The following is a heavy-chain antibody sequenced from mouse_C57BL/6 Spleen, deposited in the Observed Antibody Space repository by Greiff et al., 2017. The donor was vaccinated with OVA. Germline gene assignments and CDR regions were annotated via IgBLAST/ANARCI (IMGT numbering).Heavy chain of an antibody. V-gene: IGHV1-55*01. CDR3: AREDFGYFDV. J-gene: IGHJ1*03. CDR2: IYPGSGST. Sequence: VQLKQPGAELVKPGASVKMSCKASGYTFTSYWITWVKQRPGQGLEWIGDIYPGSGSTNYNEKFKSKATLTVDTSSSTAYMQLSSLTSEDSAVYYCAREDFGYFDVWGTGTTVTVSS. CDR1: GYTFTSYW.